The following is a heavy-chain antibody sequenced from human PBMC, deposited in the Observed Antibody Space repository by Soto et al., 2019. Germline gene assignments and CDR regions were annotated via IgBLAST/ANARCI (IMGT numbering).Heavy chain of an antibody. CDR1: GEFFTTYG. V-gene: IGHV1-18*04. D-gene: IGHD4-17*01. Sequence: ASVKVSCKASGEFFTTYGISCVRQAPGQGLEWMGWISTYSTNTNYAPKFQGRLLLTADTSTTTAHMELRSLRPDDTAVYYCARWAGRVRDYGGPFDYWGQGSLVTVSS. CDR3: ARWAGRVRDYGGPFDY. J-gene: IGHJ4*02. CDR2: ISTYSTNT.